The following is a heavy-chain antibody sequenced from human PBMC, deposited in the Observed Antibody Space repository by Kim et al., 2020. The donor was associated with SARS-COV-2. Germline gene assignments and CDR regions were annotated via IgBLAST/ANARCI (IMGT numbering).Heavy chain of an antibody. D-gene: IGHD2-2*01. Sequence: YNSSLKSRLTMSVDTSKNQFSLRLTSVTAADTAVYYCASNSTTSSGWFDPWGQGILVTVSA. J-gene: IGHJ5*02. V-gene: IGHV4-34*01. CDR3: ASNSTTSSGWFDP.